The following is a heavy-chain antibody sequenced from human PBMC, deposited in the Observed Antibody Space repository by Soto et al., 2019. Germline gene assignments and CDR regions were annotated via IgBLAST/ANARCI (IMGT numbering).Heavy chain of an antibody. CDR1: GFTFSNNG. J-gene: IGHJ4*02. CDR3: VKDKGAAAGFDY. CDR2: ISYEGSEK. Sequence: ESGGGVVQPGRSLRLSCAAXGFTFSNNGMHWVRQAPGKGLEWMGVISYEGSEKYYAGSVKGRFTISRDNSKNTLYLQMDTLRAEDTAIYYCVKDKGAAAGFDYWGQGILVTVSS. D-gene: IGHD6-13*01. V-gene: IGHV3-30*18.